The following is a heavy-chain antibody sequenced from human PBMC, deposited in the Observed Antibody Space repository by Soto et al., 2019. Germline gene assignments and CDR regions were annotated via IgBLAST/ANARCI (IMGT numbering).Heavy chain of an antibody. CDR3: ARELRITIFGVELYYYYGMDV. J-gene: IGHJ6*02. V-gene: IGHV1-18*04. D-gene: IGHD3-3*01. Sequence: ASVKVSCKASGYTFTSYGISWVRQAPGQGLEWMGWISAYNGNTNYAQKLQGRVTMTTDTSTSTAYMELRSLRSGDTAVYYCARELRITIFGVELYYYYGMDVWGQGTTVTVSS. CDR1: GYTFTSYG. CDR2: ISAYNGNT.